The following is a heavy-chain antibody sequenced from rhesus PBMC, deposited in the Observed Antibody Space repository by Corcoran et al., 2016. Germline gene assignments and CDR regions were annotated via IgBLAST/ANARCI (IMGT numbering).Heavy chain of an antibody. V-gene: IGHV4-106*01. Sequence: QVQLQESGPGLVKPSETLSLTCAVSGGPISDDYYWSWIRQPPGKGLEWIGYIYGSDGGTNYNPPLKNRVTISIDTSKNQFSLKLSSVTAADTAVYYCARRGRGGITGTTALDYWGQGVLVTVSS. D-gene: IGHD1-26*01. J-gene: IGHJ4*01. CDR3: ARRGRGGITGTTALDY. CDR2: IYGSDGGT. CDR1: GGPISDDYY.